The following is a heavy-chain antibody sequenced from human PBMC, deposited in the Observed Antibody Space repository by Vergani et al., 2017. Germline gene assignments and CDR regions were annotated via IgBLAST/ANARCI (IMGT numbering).Heavy chain of an antibody. Sequence: QVQLQESGAGLVKPSQTLSLTCSVSGGSISGGGYYWSWIRQHPGKGLEGIGYIYYSGSTYYNPSVKSRVTISVDTSKNQFSLKLSSVTAADTAVYYCASYGSGSYLSYFDYWGQGTLVTVSS. J-gene: IGHJ4*02. D-gene: IGHD3-10*01. CDR3: ASYGSGSYLSYFDY. V-gene: IGHV4-31*03. CDR2: IYYSGST. CDR1: GGSISGGGYY.